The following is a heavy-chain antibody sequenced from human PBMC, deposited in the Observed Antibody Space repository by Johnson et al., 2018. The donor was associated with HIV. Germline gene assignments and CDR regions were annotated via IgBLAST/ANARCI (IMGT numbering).Heavy chain of an antibody. D-gene: IGHD3-16*02. J-gene: IGHJ3*01. CDR1: GFTFYDYA. CDR2: ISWNSGSI. V-gene: IGHV3-9*01. CDR3: AKDTRRKLVMITFGGVIAYH. Sequence: VQLVESGGGLVQPGRSLRLSCAASGFTFYDYAMHWVRQAPGKGLEWVSGISWNSGSIGYADSVKGRFTISRDNAKNSQYLQMNSLRAEDTALYYCAKDTRRKLVMITFGGVIAYHWGQGTMVTVSS.